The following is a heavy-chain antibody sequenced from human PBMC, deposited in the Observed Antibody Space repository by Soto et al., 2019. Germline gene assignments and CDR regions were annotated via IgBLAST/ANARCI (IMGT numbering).Heavy chain of an antibody. CDR1: GFAFNKFG. V-gene: IGHV3-30*18. D-gene: IGHD1-26*01. CDR2: ISYDGSYQ. J-gene: IGHJ4*02. Sequence: GGSLRLSCEASGFAFNKFGMHWVRQAPGKGLEWVAFISYDGSYQYYADPVQGRLTITRDNSMNTLNMQLNSLRREDTAVYYCAKGGEVGGVLGDHWGQGTLVTVSS. CDR3: AKGGEVGGVLGDH.